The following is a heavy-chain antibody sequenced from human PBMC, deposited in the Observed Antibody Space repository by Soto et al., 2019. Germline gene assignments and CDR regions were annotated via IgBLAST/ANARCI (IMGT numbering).Heavy chain of an antibody. CDR3: AREERDYGDYCFYY. J-gene: IGHJ4*02. CDR2: IYQSGST. V-gene: IGHV4-30-2*01. D-gene: IGHD4-17*01. Sequence: QLQLQESSSGLVKPSQTLSLTCAVSGGSISSGGYSWTWIRQPPGKGLEWIGYIYQSGSTYYNPSLKSRVTISVDRSKNQFSLKLSSVTAADTAVYYCAREERDYGDYCFYYWGQGTLVTVSS. CDR1: GGSISSGGYS.